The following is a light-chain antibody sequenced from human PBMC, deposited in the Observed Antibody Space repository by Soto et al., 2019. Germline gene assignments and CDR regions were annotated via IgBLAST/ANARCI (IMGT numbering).Light chain of an antibody. CDR1: QTISSW. CDR3: QQYNSYSRT. Sequence: DIQMTQSPSTLSGSVGDRVTITCRASQTISSWLAWYQQKPGKAPKLLIYKASTLKSGVPSRFSGSGSGTELTITISSLQPDDFETYYCQQYNSYSRTFGRGTKVDIK. J-gene: IGKJ1*01. V-gene: IGKV1-5*03. CDR2: KAS.